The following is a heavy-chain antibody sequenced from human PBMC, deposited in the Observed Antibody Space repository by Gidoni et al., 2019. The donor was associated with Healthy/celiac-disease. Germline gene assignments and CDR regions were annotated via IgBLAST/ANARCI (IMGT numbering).Heavy chain of an antibody. J-gene: IGHJ4*02. V-gene: IGHV3-30*01. CDR1: GFPFSSYG. CDR3: ARELVVAGTYYFDY. D-gene: IGHD6-19*01. CDR2: ISYDGSNK. Sequence: QVQLVESGGGVVQPGRSLRLSCAASGFPFSSYGMHWVRQAPGKGLEWVAVISYDGSNKYYADSVKGRFTISRDNSKNTLYLQMNSLRAEYTAVYYCARELVVAGTYYFDYWGQGTLVTVSS.